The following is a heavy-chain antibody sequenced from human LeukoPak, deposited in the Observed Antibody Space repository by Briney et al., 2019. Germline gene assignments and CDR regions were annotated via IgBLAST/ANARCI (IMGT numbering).Heavy chain of an antibody. CDR2: IYYSGST. CDR1: GGSISSGGYY. CDR3: ARSGFGYCSGGSCLRLDY. J-gene: IGHJ4*02. Sequence: SETLSLTCTVSGGSISSGGYYWSWIRQHPGKGLEWIGYIYYSGSTYYNPSLKSRVTISVDTSKNQFSLKLSSVTAADTAVYYCARSGFGYCSGGSCLRLDYWGQGTLVTVSS. V-gene: IGHV4-31*03. D-gene: IGHD2-15*01.